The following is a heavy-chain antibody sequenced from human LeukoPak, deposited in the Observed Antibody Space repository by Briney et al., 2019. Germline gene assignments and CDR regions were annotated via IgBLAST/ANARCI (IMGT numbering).Heavy chain of an antibody. CDR1: GFTFSSYA. J-gene: IGHJ4*02. V-gene: IGHV3-30*04. Sequence: PGRSLRLSCAASGFTFSSYAMHWVRQAPGKGLEWVAVISYDGSNKYYADSVKGRFTISRDNSKNTLYLQMNSLRAEDTAVYYCARALYYYDSSGYYWSPFDYWGQGTLVTVSS. D-gene: IGHD3-22*01. CDR3: ARALYYYDSSGYYWSPFDY. CDR2: ISYDGSNK.